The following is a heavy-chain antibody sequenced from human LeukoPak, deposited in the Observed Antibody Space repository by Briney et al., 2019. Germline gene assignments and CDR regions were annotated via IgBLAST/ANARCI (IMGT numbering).Heavy chain of an antibody. J-gene: IGHJ4*02. CDR2: ISYDGSER. CDR1: GFTFNNYA. V-gene: IGHV3-30*04. Sequence: GGSLRLSCIGSGFTFNNYAMHWVRQAPGRGLEWLAVISYDGSERFYAESVMGRFTISKDNSKDTLYLQMNSLRPEETAMCYCARDGSNSLDSWGQGTLVTVSS. D-gene: IGHD5-24*01. CDR3: ARDGSNSLDS.